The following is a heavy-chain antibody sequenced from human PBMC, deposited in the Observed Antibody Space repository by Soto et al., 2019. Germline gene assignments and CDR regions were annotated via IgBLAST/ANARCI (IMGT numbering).Heavy chain of an antibody. Sequence: EVQLVESGGGLVKPGGSLRLSCAASGFTFSSYSMNWVRQAPGKGLEWVSSISSSSSYIYYADSVKGRFTISRDNAKNSLYLQMNSLRAEDTAVYYCARDGGDYGSPDAFDLWGQGTMVTVSS. CDR3: ARDGGDYGSPDAFDL. J-gene: IGHJ3*01. CDR1: GFTFSSYS. CDR2: ISSSSSYI. V-gene: IGHV3-21*01. D-gene: IGHD4-17*01.